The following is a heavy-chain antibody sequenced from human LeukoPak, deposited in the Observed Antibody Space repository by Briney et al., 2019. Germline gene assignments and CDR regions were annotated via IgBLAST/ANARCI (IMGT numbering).Heavy chain of an antibody. CDR3: ARSPVLWNSAEPLDY. CDR2: IYPGDSDT. CDR1: GYSFTSYW. V-gene: IGHV5-51*01. Sequence: GESLKISCKGSGYSFTSYWIGWVRQMPGKGLEWMGIIYPGDSDTRYSPSFQGQVTISADKSISTAYLQWSSLKASDTALYYRARSPVLWNSAEPLDYWGQGTLVTVSS. D-gene: IGHD1-7*01. J-gene: IGHJ4*02.